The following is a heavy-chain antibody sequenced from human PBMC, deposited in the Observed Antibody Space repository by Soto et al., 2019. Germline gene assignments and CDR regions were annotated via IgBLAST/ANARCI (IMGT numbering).Heavy chain of an antibody. D-gene: IGHD6-19*01. CDR1: GLSLSNAW. CDR3: ITEMRHSDGWYGAFDI. J-gene: IGHJ3*02. CDR2: IKSKTDAGAT. V-gene: IGHV3-15*01. Sequence: EVQLVESGGGLVQPGGSLRLSCAASGLSLSNAWMDWVRQAPGKGLEWVGRIKSKTDAGATDFAAPVKGRFTISRDDSRNTLFLQMNSLEAEDTAVYYCITEMRHSDGWYGAFDIWGQGTMVTVSP.